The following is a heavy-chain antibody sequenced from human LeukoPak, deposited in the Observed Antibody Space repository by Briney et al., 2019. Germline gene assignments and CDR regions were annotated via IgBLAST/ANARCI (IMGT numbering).Heavy chain of an antibody. J-gene: IGHJ3*02. D-gene: IGHD3-9*01. CDR3: ARDHPVLRYFDWSTNDAFDI. V-gene: IGHV3-21*01. Sequence: PGGSLRLSCAASGFTFSSYSMNWVRQAPGKELEWVSSISSSSSYIYYADSVKGRFTISRDNAKNSLYLQMNSLRAEDTAVYYCARDHPVLRYFDWSTNDAFDIWGQGTMVTVSS. CDR1: GFTFSSYS. CDR2: ISSSSSYI.